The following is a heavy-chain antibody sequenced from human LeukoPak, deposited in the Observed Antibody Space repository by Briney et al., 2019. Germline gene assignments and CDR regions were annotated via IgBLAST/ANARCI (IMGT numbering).Heavy chain of an antibody. CDR2: INGSGGST. CDR1: GFTFSSYA. J-gene: IGHJ5*02. V-gene: IGHV3-23*01. Sequence: PGGSPRLSCAASGFTFSSYAMSWVRQAPGKGLEWVSAINGSGGSTYYADSVKGRFTISRDNSKNTLYLQMNSLRAEDTAVYYCAKSLNNWNYRWFDPWGQGTLVTVSS. CDR3: AKSLNNWNYRWFDP. D-gene: IGHD1-7*01.